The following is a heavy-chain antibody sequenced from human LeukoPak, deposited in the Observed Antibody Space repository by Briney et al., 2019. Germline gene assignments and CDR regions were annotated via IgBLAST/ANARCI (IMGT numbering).Heavy chain of an antibody. CDR2: IYYSGST. D-gene: IGHD6-19*01. CDR1: GGSISSSYY. Sequence: SGTLSLTCAVSGGSISSSYYWSWIRQPPGKGLEWIGYIYYSGSTNYNPSLKSRVTISVDTSKNQFSLKLSSVTAADTAVYYCAREGYSSGWHHIDYWGQGTLVTVSS. CDR3: AREGYSSGWHHIDY. V-gene: IGHV4-61*01. J-gene: IGHJ4*02.